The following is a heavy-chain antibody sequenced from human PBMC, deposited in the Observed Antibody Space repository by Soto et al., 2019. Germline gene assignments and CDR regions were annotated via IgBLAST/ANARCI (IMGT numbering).Heavy chain of an antibody. Sequence: EVQLLESGGGLVQPGGSLRLSCAVSGFSFSTYGVTWVRQAPGKGLEWVSGVSGGSGVTHYADSVKGRFTITGDNSKNTVYLHMNSLSVEHTAVYYCAKWNGYGDYWGQGTLVTVSS. D-gene: IGHD1-1*01. CDR3: AKWNGYGDY. V-gene: IGHV3-23*01. CDR1: GFSFSTYG. J-gene: IGHJ4*02. CDR2: VSGGSGVT.